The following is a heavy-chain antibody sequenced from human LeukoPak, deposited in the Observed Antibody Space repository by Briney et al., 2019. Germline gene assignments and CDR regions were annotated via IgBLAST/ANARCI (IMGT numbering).Heavy chain of an antibody. CDR1: GFTFDDYA. CDR2: ISWNSGSI. V-gene: IGHV3-9*01. CDR3: AKGRKMVGATTFFDY. D-gene: IGHD1-26*01. Sequence: PGRSLRLSCAASGFTFDDYAMHWVRQAPGKGLECVSGISWNSGSIGYADSVKGRFTIYRDNAKNSLYLQMNSLRAEDTALYYCAKGRKMVGATTFFDYWGQGTLVTVSA. J-gene: IGHJ4*02.